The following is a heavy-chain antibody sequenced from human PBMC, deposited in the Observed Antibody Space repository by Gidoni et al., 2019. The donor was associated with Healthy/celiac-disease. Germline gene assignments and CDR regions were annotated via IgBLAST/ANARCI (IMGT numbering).Heavy chain of an antibody. CDR3: ARYVFTIFGVVIPSGGMDV. CDR2: IYYSGST. J-gene: IGHJ6*02. Sequence: QVQLQESGPGLVKPSQTLYLTCTVSGGSISSGGYYWSWIRQHPGKGLEWIGYIYYSGSTYYNPSLKSRVTISVDTSKNQFSLKLSSVTAADTAVYYCARYVFTIFGVVIPSGGMDVWGQGTTVTVSS. V-gene: IGHV4-31*03. CDR1: GGSISSGGYY. D-gene: IGHD3-3*01.